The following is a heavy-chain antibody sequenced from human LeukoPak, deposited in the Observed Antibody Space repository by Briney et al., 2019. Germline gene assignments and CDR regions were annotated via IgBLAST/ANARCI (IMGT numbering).Heavy chain of an antibody. CDR1: GFTFSSYG. CDR2: IRYDGSNK. V-gene: IGHV3-30*02. CDR3: ARDFGY. Sequence: GGSLRLSCAASGFTFSSYGMHWVRQAPGKGLEWVAFIRYDGSNKYYADSVKGRFTISRDNSKDTLFLQMNSLRLEDSAVYYCARDFGYWGQGILVTVSS. J-gene: IGHJ4*02.